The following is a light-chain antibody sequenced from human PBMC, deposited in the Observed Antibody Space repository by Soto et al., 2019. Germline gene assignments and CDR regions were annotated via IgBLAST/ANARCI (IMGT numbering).Light chain of an antibody. CDR2: DNT. J-gene: IGLJ1*01. Sequence: QSVLTQPPSVSGAPGQRVTISCTGSSSNFDVYWYQHVPGTAPKLLIYDNTNRPSGVPDRFSASKSGTSASLAITGLQAEDEADYYCQSYDSSLSAPYVFGTGTKLTVL. V-gene: IGLV1-40*01. CDR3: QSYDSSLSAPYV. CDR1: SSNFD.